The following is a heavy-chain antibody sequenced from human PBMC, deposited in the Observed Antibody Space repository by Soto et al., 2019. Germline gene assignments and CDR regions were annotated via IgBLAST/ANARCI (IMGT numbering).Heavy chain of an antibody. CDR3: AKDFEAAAAGPRPFDY. J-gene: IGHJ4*02. D-gene: IGHD6-13*01. Sequence: EVQLLESGGGLVQPGGSLRLSCAASGFTFSSYAMSWVRQAPGKGLEWVSAISGSGGRTYYADSVKGRFTISRENSKSTLYLQMNSLTAEDTAVYYCAKDFEAAAAGPRPFDYWGQGTLFTVST. CDR2: ISGSGGRT. V-gene: IGHV3-23*01. CDR1: GFTFSSYA.